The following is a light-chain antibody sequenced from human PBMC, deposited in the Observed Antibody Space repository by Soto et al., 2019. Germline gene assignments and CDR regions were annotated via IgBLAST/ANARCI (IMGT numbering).Light chain of an antibody. CDR2: GAS. CDR1: QSVTNNY. CDR3: QQYGSSPPYT. V-gene: IGKV3-20*01. J-gene: IGKJ2*01. Sequence: EIVLTQSPGTLSLSPGERATLSCRASQSVTNNYLAWYQQKPSQAPRLLINGASSRATGIPDRFSGSGSGTDFTLTISRLEPEDFAVYYCQQYGSSPPYTFGQGTKLEIK.